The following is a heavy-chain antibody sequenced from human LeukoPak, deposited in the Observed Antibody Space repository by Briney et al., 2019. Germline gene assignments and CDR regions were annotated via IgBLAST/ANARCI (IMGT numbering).Heavy chain of an antibody. CDR1: GFTVSNTY. CDR2: IYSGGNA. Sequence: AGSLRLSCAASGFTVSNTYMSWVRQPPGNGLEWVSLIYSGGNAYYADSVKGRFSISRDNSKNTLYLQMNSLRAEDTAVYYCARAYCSGGSCYFDYWGQGALVTVSS. D-gene: IGHD2-15*01. V-gene: IGHV3-53*01. J-gene: IGHJ4*02. CDR3: ARAYCSGGSCYFDY.